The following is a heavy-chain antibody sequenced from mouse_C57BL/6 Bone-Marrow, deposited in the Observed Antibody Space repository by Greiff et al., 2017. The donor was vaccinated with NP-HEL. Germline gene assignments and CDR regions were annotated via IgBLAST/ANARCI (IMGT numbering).Heavy chain of an antibody. D-gene: IGHD1-1*02. CDR1: GYTFTSYW. J-gene: IGHJ1*03. CDR2: IDPSDSYT. CDR3: ARSRGYYPYWYFDV. V-gene: IGHV1-69*01. Sequence: QVQLKQPGAELVMPGASVKLSCKASGYTFTSYWMHWVKQRPGQGLEWIGEIDPSDSYTNYNQKFKGKSTLTVDKSSSTAYMQLSSLTSEDSAVYYCARSRGYYPYWYFDVWGTGTTVTVSS.